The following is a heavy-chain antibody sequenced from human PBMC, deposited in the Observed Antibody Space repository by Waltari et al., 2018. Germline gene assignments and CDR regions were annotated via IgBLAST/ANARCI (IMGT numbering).Heavy chain of an antibody. V-gene: IGHV3-74*03. CDR2: ISTDARDT. CDR3: ARVSRRTYRSPVPGRHYYYGMDV. J-gene: IGHJ6*02. Sequence: EEQLVESGGGLVQPGDSLRLSCAASGFTFSSFWMNWVRHAPGKGPLWVSRISTDARDTTYADSVKGRFTSSRDNARNTLYLQMNRLRAEDTAVYFCARVSRRTYRSPVPGRHYYYGMDVWGQGTTVTVSS. CDR1: GFTFSSFW. D-gene: IGHD1-1*01.